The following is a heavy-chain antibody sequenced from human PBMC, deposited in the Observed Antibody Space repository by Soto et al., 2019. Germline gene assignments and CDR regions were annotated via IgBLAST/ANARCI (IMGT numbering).Heavy chain of an antibody. Sequence: PGESLKIYFKGSGYSFTSYLIGWVRQMPGKGLEWMGIIYPGDSDTRYSPSFQGQVTISADKSISTAYLQWSSLKASDTHMYYCARRASTMIVDAFDIWGQGTMVTVSS. J-gene: IGHJ3*02. V-gene: IGHV5-51*01. CDR3: ARRASTMIVDAFDI. CDR1: GYSFTSYL. D-gene: IGHD3-22*01. CDR2: IYPGDSDT.